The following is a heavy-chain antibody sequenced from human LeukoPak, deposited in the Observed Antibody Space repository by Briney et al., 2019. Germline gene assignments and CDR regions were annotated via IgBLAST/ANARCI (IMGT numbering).Heavy chain of an antibody. D-gene: IGHD6-19*01. CDR1: GYTLTELS. CDR2: FDPEDGET. Sequence: ASVKVSCKVSGYTLTELSMHWVRQAPGKGLEWMGGFDPEDGETIYAQKFQGRVTMTEDTSTDTAYVELSSLRSEDTAVYYCATDLAVAGYYYYYGMDVWGQGTTVTVSS. J-gene: IGHJ6*02. V-gene: IGHV1-24*01. CDR3: ATDLAVAGYYYYYGMDV.